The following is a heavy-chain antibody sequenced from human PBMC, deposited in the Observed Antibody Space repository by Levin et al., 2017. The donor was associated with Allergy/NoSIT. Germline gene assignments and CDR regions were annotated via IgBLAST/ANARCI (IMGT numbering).Heavy chain of an antibody. D-gene: IGHD6-13*01. V-gene: IGHV3-23*01. J-gene: IGHJ5*02. Sequence: GESLKISCAASGFTFSSYAMSWVRQAPGKGLEWVSAISAGGGSTYYADSVKGRFTISRDNSKNTLYLQMNSLRAEDTAVYYCAKDLDSSWYNWFDPSGQGTLVTVSS. CDR3: AKDLDSSWYNWFDP. CDR1: GFTFSSYA. CDR2: ISAGGGST.